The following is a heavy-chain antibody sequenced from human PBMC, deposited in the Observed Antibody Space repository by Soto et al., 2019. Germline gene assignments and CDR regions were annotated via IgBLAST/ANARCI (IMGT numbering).Heavy chain of an antibody. D-gene: IGHD2-15*01. CDR3: ARDSGLVAMGARDAFDI. J-gene: IGHJ3*02. V-gene: IGHV3-33*01. CDR1: GFTFSSYG. CDR2: IWDDGSNK. Sequence: QVQLVESGGGVVQPGRSLRLSCAASGFTFSSYGMHWVRQAPGKGLEWVAVIWDDGSNKYYADSVKGRFTISRYNSKNTLYLQMNSRRAEDTAVYYCARDSGLVAMGARDAFDIWGQGTMVTVSS.